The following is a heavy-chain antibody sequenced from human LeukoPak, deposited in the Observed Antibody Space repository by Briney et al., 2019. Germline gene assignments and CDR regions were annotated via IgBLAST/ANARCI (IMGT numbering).Heavy chain of an antibody. V-gene: IGHV3-7*02. Sequence: PGGSLRLSCVASGFTFSNYWMSWVRQAPGIGLEWVAKIKEDGSEEDYVDSVKGRFTISRDNAKNSLYLQMNSLRAEDTAVYYCARSPRWIDYWGQGTLVTVSS. J-gene: IGHJ4*02. CDR2: IKEDGSEE. CDR1: GFTFSNYW. D-gene: IGHD5-12*01. CDR3: ARSPRWIDY.